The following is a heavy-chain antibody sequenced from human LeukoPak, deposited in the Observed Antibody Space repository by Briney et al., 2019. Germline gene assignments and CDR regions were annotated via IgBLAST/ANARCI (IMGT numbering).Heavy chain of an antibody. V-gene: IGHV3-30-3*01. J-gene: IGHJ4*02. D-gene: IGHD5-24*01. CDR1: GFTFSSYA. CDR2: ISYDGSNK. Sequence: GGSLRLSCAASGFTFSSYAMHWVRQAPGKGLEWVAVISYDGSNKYYADSVKGRFTISRDNAKNSLYLQMNSLRAEDTAVYYCARALGDGYNVPTDYWGQGTLVTVSS. CDR3: ARALGDGYNVPTDY.